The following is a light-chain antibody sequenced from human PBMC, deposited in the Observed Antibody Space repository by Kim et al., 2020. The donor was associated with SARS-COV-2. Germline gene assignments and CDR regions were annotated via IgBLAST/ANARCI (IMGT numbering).Light chain of an antibody. CDR3: TSYAGSKNLV. J-gene: IGLJ2*01. CDR1: SSDVGGYNY. Sequence: QSALTQPPSASGSPGQSVTIPCTGTSSDVGGYNYVSWYQHHPGKAPKLMIYEVSKRPSGVPDRFSGSKSGNTASLTVSGLQAEDEADYYCTSYAGSKNLVFGGGTQLTVL. V-gene: IGLV2-8*01. CDR2: EVS.